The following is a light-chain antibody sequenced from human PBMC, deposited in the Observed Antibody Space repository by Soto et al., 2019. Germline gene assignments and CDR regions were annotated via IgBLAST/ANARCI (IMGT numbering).Light chain of an antibody. CDR2: SDN. J-gene: IGLJ3*02. Sequence: QSVLIQPPSASGTPGQRVNISCSGSSSNIGSNAVNWYQQLPGTAPKLLIYSDNQRPSGAPDRFSGSKSGTSASLAISGLQSEDEADYYCTAWDDSMNGPVFGGGTKLTVL. CDR3: TAWDDSMNGPV. CDR1: SSNIGSNA. V-gene: IGLV1-44*01.